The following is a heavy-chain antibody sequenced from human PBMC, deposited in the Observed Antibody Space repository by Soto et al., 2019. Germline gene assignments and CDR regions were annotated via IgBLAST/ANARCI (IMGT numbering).Heavy chain of an antibody. CDR3: ARAPSNLYGMDV. V-gene: IGHV1-46*01. Sequence: ASVKVSCKASGYTFTSYYMHWVRQAPGEGLEWMGIINPSGGSTSYAQKFQGRVTMTRDTSTSTVYMELSSLRSEDTAVYYCARAPSNLYGMDVWGQGTTVTVSS. CDR2: INPSGGST. D-gene: IGHD6-6*01. J-gene: IGHJ6*02. CDR1: GYTFTSYY.